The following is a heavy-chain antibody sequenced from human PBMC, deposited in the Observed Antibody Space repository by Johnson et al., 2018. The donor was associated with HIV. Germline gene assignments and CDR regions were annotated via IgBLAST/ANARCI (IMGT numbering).Heavy chain of an antibody. CDR3: AKDLALSGYLDAFDI. D-gene: IGHD3-22*01. CDR1: GFSFDDYA. Sequence: VQLVESGGGLVEPGRSLRLSCAASGFSFDDYAMHWIRKTPGKGLEWVSGISWNSGSIGYADSVKGRFTISRDNAKNSLYLQMNSLRAEDTALYYCAKDLALSGYLDAFDIWGQGTMVTVSS. CDR2: ISWNSGSI. V-gene: IGHV3-9*01. J-gene: IGHJ3*02.